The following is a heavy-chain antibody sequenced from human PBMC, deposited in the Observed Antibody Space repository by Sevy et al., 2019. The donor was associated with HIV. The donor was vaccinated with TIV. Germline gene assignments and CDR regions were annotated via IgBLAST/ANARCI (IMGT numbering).Heavy chain of an antibody. CDR2: ISFDGSNE. CDR3: AFERLSSVVAEYFHI. V-gene: IGHV3-30-3*01. CDR1: GFTFNFFS. D-gene: IGHD1-1*01. Sequence: GGSLRLSCAASGFTFNFFSMHWVRQAPGKGLEWVATISFDGSNEHYADSVKGRFTICRDNFKNSLFLQMNSLRAVDSAVYYCAFERLSSVVAEYFHIWGQGTLVTVSS. J-gene: IGHJ1*01.